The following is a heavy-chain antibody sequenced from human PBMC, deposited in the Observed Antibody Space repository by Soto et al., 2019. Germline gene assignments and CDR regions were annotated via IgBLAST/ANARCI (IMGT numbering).Heavy chain of an antibody. CDR2: TFYRGGT. CDR1: GGSIKSYY. V-gene: IGHV4-59*01. Sequence: PSETLSLTCTVSGGSIKSYYWSWIRQPPGKGLEWIGYTFYRGGTNYNPSLKSRVTISVDTSKNQFSLKLSSVTAADTAVYWCARDTVDGYAFFDYWGQGALVTVSS. CDR3: ARDTVDGYAFFDY. J-gene: IGHJ4*02. D-gene: IGHD3-3*02.